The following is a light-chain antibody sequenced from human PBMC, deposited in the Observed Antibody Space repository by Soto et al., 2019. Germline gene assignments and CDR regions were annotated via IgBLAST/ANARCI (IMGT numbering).Light chain of an antibody. J-gene: IGKJ2*01. CDR1: QTISTY. Sequence: DIQMTQSPSSLSASVGDRVMITCRASQTISTYLNWYQQKPGTAPKLLIYDASTLQSGVPSRFRGSGSGTDFTLTISNLQHEDLATFYCQQSLSRPMYTFGQGTKVEIK. CDR3: QQSLSRPMYT. V-gene: IGKV1-39*01. CDR2: DAS.